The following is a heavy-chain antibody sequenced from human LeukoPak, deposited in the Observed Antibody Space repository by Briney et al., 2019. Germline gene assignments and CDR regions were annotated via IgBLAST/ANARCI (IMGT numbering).Heavy chain of an antibody. CDR3: ARDHEPMGAYYYYMDV. CDR1: EYTFTGYY. J-gene: IGHJ6*03. D-gene: IGHD3-10*01. Sequence: GSSVKVSCKASEYTFTGYYMHWVRQAPGQGLEWMGWINPNSGGTNYAQKFQGRVTMTRDTSISTAYMELSRLRSDDTAVYYCARDHEPMGAYYYYMDVWGKGTTVTISS. CDR2: INPNSGGT. V-gene: IGHV1-2*02.